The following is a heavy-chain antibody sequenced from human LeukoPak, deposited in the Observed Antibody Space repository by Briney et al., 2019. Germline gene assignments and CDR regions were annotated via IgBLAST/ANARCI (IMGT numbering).Heavy chain of an antibody. D-gene: IGHD3-10*01. Sequence: GGSLRLSCAASGFTFSSYAMSWVRQAPGKGLEWVSAISGSGGSTYYADSVKGRFTISRDNSKNTLYLQMNSLRAEDTAVYYCARSEPRVFTYYYYYGMDVWGQGTTVTVSS. CDR1: GFTFSSYA. V-gene: IGHV3-23*01. J-gene: IGHJ6*02. CDR2: ISGSGGST. CDR3: ARSEPRVFTYYYYYGMDV.